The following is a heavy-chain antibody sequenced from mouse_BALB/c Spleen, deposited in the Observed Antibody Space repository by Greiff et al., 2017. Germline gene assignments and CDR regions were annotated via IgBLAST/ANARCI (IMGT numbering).Heavy chain of an antibody. D-gene: IGHD2-14*01. CDR3: TRRENRYAFAY. Sequence: LQQPGSELVRPGASVKLSCKASGYTFTSYWMHWVKQRPGQGLEWIGNIYPGSGSTNYDEKFKSKATLTVDTSSSTAYMQLRSLTSADSAVYYCTRRENRYAFAYWGQGTLVTVSA. CDR1: GYTFTSYW. J-gene: IGHJ3*01. CDR2: IYPGSGST. V-gene: IGHV1S22*01.